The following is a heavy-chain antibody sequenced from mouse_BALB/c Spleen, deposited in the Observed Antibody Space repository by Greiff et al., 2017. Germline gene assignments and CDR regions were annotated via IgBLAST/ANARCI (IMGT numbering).Heavy chain of an antibody. Sequence: EVQGVESGGGLVQPGGSRKLSCAASGFTFSSFGMHWVRQAPEKGLEWVAYISSGSSTIYYADTVKGRFTISRDNPKNTLFLQMTSLRSEDTAMYYCARRGYDGYYYAMGYWGQGTSVTVSS. J-gene: IGHJ4*01. CDR3: ARRGYDGYYYAMGY. D-gene: IGHD2-14*01. CDR1: GFTFSSFG. CDR2: ISSGSSTI. V-gene: IGHV5-17*02.